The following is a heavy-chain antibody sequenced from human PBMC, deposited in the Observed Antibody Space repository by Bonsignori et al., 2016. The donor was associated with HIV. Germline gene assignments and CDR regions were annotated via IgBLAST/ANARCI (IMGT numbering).Heavy chain of an antibody. CDR3: ARDRDFWSTYSGSSAPDC. CDR1: GYTFTSYY. CDR2: INPSGGRT. D-gene: IGHD3-3*01. V-gene: IGHV1-46*01. J-gene: IGHJ4*02. Sequence: ASVKVSCKASGYTFTSYYMHWVRQAPGQGLEWMGTINPSGGRTTYAQKFQDRVTMTRDTSTSTVYMELSSLKSEDTAVYYCARDRDFWSTYSGSSAPDCWGQGTRVTVSS.